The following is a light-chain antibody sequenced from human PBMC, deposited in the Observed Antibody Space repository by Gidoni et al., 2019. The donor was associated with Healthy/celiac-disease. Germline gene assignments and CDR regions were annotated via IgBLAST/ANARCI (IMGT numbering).Light chain of an antibody. CDR3: QQRSNWPLT. CDR1: QSVSSY. V-gene: IGKV3-11*01. Sequence: EIVFTHPPATLSLSPGERATLSCRASQSVSSYLAWYQQKPGQAPRLLIYDASNRATGIPARFSGSGSGTDFTLTISSLEPEDFAVYYCQQRSNWPLTFGGGTKVEIK. CDR2: DAS. J-gene: IGKJ4*01.